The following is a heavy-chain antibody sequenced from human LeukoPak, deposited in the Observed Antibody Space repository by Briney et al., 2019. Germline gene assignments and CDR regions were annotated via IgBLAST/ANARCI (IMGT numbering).Heavy chain of an antibody. CDR1: GGSISSSNW. CDR3: ARGPIAAAGTTGWFDP. V-gene: IGHV4-4*02. CDR2: IYHSGST. J-gene: IGHJ5*02. Sequence: SETLSHTCAVSGGSISSSNWWSWVRQPPGKGLEWIGEIYHSGSTNYNPSLKSRVTISVDKSKNQFSLKLSSVTAADTAVYYCARGPIAAAGTTGWFDPWGQGTLVTVSS. D-gene: IGHD6-13*01.